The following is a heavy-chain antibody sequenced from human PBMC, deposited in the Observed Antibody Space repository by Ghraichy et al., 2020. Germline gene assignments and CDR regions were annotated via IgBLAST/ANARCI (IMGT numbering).Heavy chain of an antibody. D-gene: IGHD2-21*02. V-gene: IGHV4-34*01. J-gene: IGHJ4*02. CDR3: ARGRYCGGDSCYPRPSSFDF. CDR1: GGSFGGYY. Sequence: SLTCAVSGGSFGGYYWNLIRQPPGKGLEWLGEINTFGRTNYNPSLGSRVTLSVDTFNNQFSLRLASVTAADTATYYCARGRYCGGDSCYPRPSSFDFWGQGTLVSVSS. CDR2: INTFGRT.